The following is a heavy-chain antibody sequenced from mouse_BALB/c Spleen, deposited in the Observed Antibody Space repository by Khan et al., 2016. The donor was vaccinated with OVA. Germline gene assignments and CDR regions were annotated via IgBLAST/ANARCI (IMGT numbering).Heavy chain of an antibody. CDR2: IWAGGST. V-gene: IGHV2-9*02. CDR3: ARNREPDYFDY. CDR1: GFSLTSYA. J-gene: IGHJ2*01. Sequence: QVQLKQSGPGLVAPSQSLSITCTVTGFSLTSYAIHWIRQPPGKGLEWLGVIWAGGSTNYNSALMSRLSISKDNSKSQVFLKINSLQTHDTAIYYWARNREPDYFDYWGQGTTLTVSS.